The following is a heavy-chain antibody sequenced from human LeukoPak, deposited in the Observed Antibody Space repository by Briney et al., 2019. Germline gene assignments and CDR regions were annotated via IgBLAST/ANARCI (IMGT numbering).Heavy chain of an antibody. J-gene: IGHJ4*02. D-gene: IGHD6-6*01. CDR3: ARGVYYFDY. CDR1: GFMFSNYW. CDR2: IKEDGSEI. Sequence: GGSLRLSCAASGFMFSNYWMTWVRQAPGKGLEWVANIKEDGSEIYYVDSVKGRFTISRGNARNSLYLQMNSLRAEDTAVYYCARGVYYFDYWGQGTLVTVSS. V-gene: IGHV3-7*01.